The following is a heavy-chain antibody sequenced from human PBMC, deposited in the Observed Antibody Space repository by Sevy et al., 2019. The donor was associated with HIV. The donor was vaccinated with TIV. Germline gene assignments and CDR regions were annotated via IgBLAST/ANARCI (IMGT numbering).Heavy chain of an antibody. CDR1: GYTFTAYY. CDR2: INPNSGGT. Sequence: ASVKVSCKASGYTFTAYYIHWVRQAPGQGLEWMGWINPNSGGTYFAKKFQDSVTLTTDTCVNTAYMEQLSLRFDDTAVYYCARMGDYYDSSGYYPLKFWGQGTLVTVSS. V-gene: IGHV1-2*02. CDR3: ARMGDYYDSSGYYPLKF. D-gene: IGHD3-22*01. J-gene: IGHJ4*02.